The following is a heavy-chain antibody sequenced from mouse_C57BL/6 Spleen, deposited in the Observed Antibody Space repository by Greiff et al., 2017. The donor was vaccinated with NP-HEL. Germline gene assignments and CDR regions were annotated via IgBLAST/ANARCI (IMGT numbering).Heavy chain of an antibody. V-gene: IGHV1-53*01. CDR3: ARRSFPTAQATLYAMDY. Sequence: VQLQQPGTELVKPGASVKLSCKASGYTFTSYWMHWVKQRPGQGLEWIGNINPSNGGTNYNEKFKSKATLTVDKSSSTAYMQLSSLTSEDSAVYYCARRSFPTAQATLYAMDYWGQGTSVTVSS. CDR2: INPSNGGT. D-gene: IGHD3-2*02. CDR1: GYTFTSYW. J-gene: IGHJ4*01.